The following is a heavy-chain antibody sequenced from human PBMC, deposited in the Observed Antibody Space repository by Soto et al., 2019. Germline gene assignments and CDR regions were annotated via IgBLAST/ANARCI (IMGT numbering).Heavy chain of an antibody. J-gene: IGHJ6*03. D-gene: IGHD2-2*01. Sequence: GGSLRLSCAASGFTFSDYYMSWIRQAPGKGLEWVSYISSSGSTIYYADSVKGRFTISRDKAKNSLYLQMNSLRAEDTAVYYCAREIRGYCSSTSCYYLDVWGKGTTVTVSS. CDR2: ISSSGSTI. V-gene: IGHV3-11*01. CDR3: AREIRGYCSSTSCYYLDV. CDR1: GFTFSDYY.